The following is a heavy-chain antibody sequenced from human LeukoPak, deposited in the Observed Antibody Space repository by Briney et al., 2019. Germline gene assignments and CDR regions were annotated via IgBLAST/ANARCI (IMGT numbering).Heavy chain of an antibody. CDR1: GGTFSSYA. J-gene: IGHJ4*02. Sequence: SVKVSCKASGGTFSSYAISWVRQAPGQVLEWMGRIIPIFGTANYAQKFQGRVTITTDESTSTAYMELSSLRSEDTAVYYRAREKSSITMIVVAPFDYWGQGTLVTVSS. CDR3: AREKSSITMIVVAPFDY. CDR2: IIPIFGTA. V-gene: IGHV1-69*05. D-gene: IGHD3-22*01.